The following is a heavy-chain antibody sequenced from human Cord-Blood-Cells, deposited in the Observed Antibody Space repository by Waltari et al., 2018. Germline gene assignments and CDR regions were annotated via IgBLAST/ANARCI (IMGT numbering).Heavy chain of an antibody. CDR1: GYSFTSYS. J-gene: IGHJ4*02. CDR2: IYPGCSDT. D-gene: IGHD5-18*01. V-gene: IGHV5-51*01. Sequence: VPLLPSGAAVMKPGESLKISCTGSGYSFTSYSHGCVRQMPGKGLEWMGIIYPGCSDTRYSPSVQGQVTISADKSISTAYLQWSSLKASDTAMYYCVTAMVTNEYYFDYWGQGTLVTVSS. CDR3: VTAMVTNEYYFDY.